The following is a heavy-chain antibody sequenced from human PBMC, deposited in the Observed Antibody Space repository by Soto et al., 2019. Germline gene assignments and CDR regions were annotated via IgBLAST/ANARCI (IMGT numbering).Heavy chain of an antibody. D-gene: IGHD6-13*01. CDR2: ISSSGRTI. CDR3: ARNSEHFDY. CDR1: GFALSDYY. V-gene: IGHV3-11*01. Sequence: GGSLRLSCAASGFALSDYYMSWIRQAPGKGLEWVSYISSSGRTIYYADSVRGRFTISRDNAENSLYLQMDSLRAEDTALYYCARNSEHFDYWGQGTLVTVSS. J-gene: IGHJ4*02.